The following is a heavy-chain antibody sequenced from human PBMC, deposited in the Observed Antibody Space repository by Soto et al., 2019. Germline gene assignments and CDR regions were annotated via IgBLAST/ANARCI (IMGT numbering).Heavy chain of an antibody. CDR2: ISAYNYNT. Sequence: QVQLVQSGAEVKKPGASVKVSCKASGYTFTSYGLSWVRQAPGQGLEWMGRISAYNYNTNYAQKLQGILTMTTDTSTSTAYMELRSLRSDDTAVYYCARVVGALGHWFDPWCQGTLVTVSS. CDR3: ARVVGALGHWFDP. D-gene: IGHD1-26*01. CDR1: GYTFTSYG. V-gene: IGHV1-18*01. J-gene: IGHJ5*02.